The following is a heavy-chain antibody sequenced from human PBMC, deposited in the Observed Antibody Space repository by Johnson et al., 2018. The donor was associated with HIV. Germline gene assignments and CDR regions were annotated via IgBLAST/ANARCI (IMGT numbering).Heavy chain of an antibody. Sequence: QVQLVESGGGLVKPGGSLRLSCAASGFTFSSYAIHWVRQAPGKGLEWVAVISYDGSDKYYADSVKGRFTISRDNSKNTLYLQMNSLRAEDTAVYYCATSTASDAFDIWGQGTMVTVSS. V-gene: IGHV3-30*04. D-gene: IGHD1-1*01. CDR2: ISYDGSDK. CDR1: GFTFSSYA. CDR3: ATSTASDAFDI. J-gene: IGHJ3*02.